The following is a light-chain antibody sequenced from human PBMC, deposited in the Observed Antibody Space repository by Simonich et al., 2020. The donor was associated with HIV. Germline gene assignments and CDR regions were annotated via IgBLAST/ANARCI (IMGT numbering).Light chain of an antibody. Sequence: EIVMTQSPATLSVSPGERATLSCRARQSVSSNLAWYQQKPGQAPRLLIYSASTRATGIPAKFSGSWSGTEFPLTISSMQSEDIAVYYCQQYNNRPLTFGGGTKVEIK. CDR3: QQYNNRPLT. J-gene: IGKJ4*01. CDR2: SAS. V-gene: IGKV3-15*01. CDR1: QSVSSN.